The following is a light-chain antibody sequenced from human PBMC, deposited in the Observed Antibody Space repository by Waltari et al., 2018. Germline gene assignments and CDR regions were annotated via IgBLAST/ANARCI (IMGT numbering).Light chain of an antibody. CDR2: DVS. V-gene: IGLV2-14*01. Sequence: QSALTQPASVSASPGPSITLSCTGATSDAGGYNTVSWYHQHPANAPNLLIFDVSNRPSGVSNRFSGSKSGNTASLTISGLQADDEAAYYCGSYTGSTTWVFGGGTKLTVL. CDR3: GSYTGSTTWV. CDR1: TSDAGGYNT. J-gene: IGLJ3*02.